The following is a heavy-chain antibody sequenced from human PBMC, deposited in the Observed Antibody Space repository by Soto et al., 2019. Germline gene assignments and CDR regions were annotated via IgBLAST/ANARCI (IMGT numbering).Heavy chain of an antibody. D-gene: IGHD1-26*01. Sequence: ASVKVSCKASGGTFSSYAISWVRQAPGQGLEWMGGIIPIFGTANYAQKSKGRVTITADESTSTAYMELSSLRSEDTAVYYCARDEGVGASGVYWFDPWGQGTLVTVSS. CDR3: ARDEGVGASGVYWFDP. V-gene: IGHV1-69*13. CDR2: IIPIFGTA. CDR1: GGTFSSYA. J-gene: IGHJ5*02.